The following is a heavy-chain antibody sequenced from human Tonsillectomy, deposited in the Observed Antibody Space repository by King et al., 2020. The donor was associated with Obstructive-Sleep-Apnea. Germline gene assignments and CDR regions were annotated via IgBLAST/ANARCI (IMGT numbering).Heavy chain of an antibody. D-gene: IGHD3-22*01. CDR1: GGSISSSSYS. Sequence: QLQESGPGLVKPSETLSLTCTVSGGSISSSSYSWGWIRQPPGKGLEWIGSIYYSGSTYYNPSLKSRVTISVDTSKNQFSLKLSFLTAADTAVYYCARTSYYYDSRGYYYERALYYFDYWGQGTLVPVPS. J-gene: IGHJ4*02. CDR2: IYYSGST. V-gene: IGHV4-39*07. CDR3: ARTSYYYDSRGYYYERALYYFDY.